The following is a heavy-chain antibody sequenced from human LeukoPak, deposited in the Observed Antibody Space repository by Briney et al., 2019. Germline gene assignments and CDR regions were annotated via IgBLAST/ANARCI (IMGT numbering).Heavy chain of an antibody. D-gene: IGHD1-7*01. CDR3: AKVSNWNYVYFDY. J-gene: IGHJ4*02. Sequence: PGGSLRLSCAASGFTFSSYAMSWVRQAPGKGLEWVSAISGSGGSTYYADSVKGRFTISRDNSENTLYLQMNSLRAEDTAVYYCAKVSNWNYVYFDYWGQGTLVTVSS. CDR2: ISGSGGST. V-gene: IGHV3-23*01. CDR1: GFTFSSYA.